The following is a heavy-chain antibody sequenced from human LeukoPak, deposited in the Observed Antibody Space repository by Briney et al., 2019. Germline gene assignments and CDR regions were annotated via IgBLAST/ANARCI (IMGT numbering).Heavy chain of an antibody. D-gene: IGHD6-13*01. Sequence: ASVTVSFKASGYTFTVYYMHWVRQAPGQGLEWMGWINPNSGGTNYAQKFQGRVTMTRDTSISTAYMELSRLRSDDTAVYYCARFSSSWYGDYWGQGTLVTVSS. CDR2: INPNSGGT. V-gene: IGHV1-2*02. CDR1: GYTFTVYY. CDR3: ARFSSSWYGDY. J-gene: IGHJ4*02.